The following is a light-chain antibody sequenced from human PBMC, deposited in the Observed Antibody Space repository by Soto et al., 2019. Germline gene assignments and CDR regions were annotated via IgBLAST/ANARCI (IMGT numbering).Light chain of an antibody. J-gene: IGKJ1*01. Sequence: DIQMTQSPSTLSASVGDRVTITCRASQSISTWLAWYQQKPGKAPKVLIYKASTLESGVPSRFSGSGSGTEITLTISTLQPDDFATYYCQRYNSDWTFGQGTKVEIK. CDR1: QSISTW. CDR2: KAS. V-gene: IGKV1-5*03. CDR3: QRYNSDWT.